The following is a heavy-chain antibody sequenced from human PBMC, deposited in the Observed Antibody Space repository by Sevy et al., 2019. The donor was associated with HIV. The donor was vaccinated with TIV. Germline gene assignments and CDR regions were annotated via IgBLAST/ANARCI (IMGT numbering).Heavy chain of an antibody. CDR3: ATAREYYYESSGYFDY. V-gene: IGHV1-24*01. J-gene: IGHJ4*02. CDR2: FDPEDGET. CDR1: GYTLNELS. D-gene: IGHD3-22*01. Sequence: ASVKVSGKVSGYTLNELSMHWVRQAPGKGLEWMGRFDPEDGETIYAQKFQGRVTMTEDTSTDTAYMELSSLRSEDTAVYYCATAREYYYESSGYFDYWGQGTLVTVSS.